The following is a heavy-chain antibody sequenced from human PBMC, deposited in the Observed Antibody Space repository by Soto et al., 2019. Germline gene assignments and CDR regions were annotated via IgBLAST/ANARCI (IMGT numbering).Heavy chain of an antibody. J-gene: IGHJ4*02. V-gene: IGHV4-39*01. Sequence: SETLSLTCTVSGGSISSRSYSWGWISQPPGQRLEWIGSIYYSGSTYYNPSLKCRVTISVDTSKNQFCLKLSSVNASHTPVYYCGRYKYHSCGTSANWGQGTLVTFSS. CDR2: IYYSGST. CDR3: GRYKYHSCGTSAN. CDR1: GGSISSRSYS. D-gene: IGHD3-22*01.